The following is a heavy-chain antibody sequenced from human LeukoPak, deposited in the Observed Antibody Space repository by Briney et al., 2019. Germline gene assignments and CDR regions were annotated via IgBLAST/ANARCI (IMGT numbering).Heavy chain of an antibody. J-gene: IGHJ4*02. CDR3: ARAPPLRGYGYGPPQTFDY. CDR1: GGSFSGYY. D-gene: IGHD5-18*01. Sequence: SETLSLTCAVYGGSFSGYYWSWIRQPPGKGLEWIGEINHSGSTNYNPSLKSRVTISVDTSKNQFSLKLSSVTAADTAVYYCARAPPLRGYGYGPPQTFDYWGQGTLVTVSS. V-gene: IGHV4-34*01. CDR2: INHSGST.